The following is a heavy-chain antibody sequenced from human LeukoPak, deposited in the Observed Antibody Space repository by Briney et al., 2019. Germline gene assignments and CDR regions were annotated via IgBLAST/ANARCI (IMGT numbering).Heavy chain of an antibody. CDR3: ARLGAGPTYYDFWSGYSSFYFDY. D-gene: IGHD3-3*01. Sequence: GSLRLSCAASGFTFSSYWMSWVRQAPGKGLEWIGGIHYSGNTYYNPSLKSRVTISVDTSKNQFSLKLSSVTAADTAVYYCARLGAGPTYYDFWSGYSSFYFDYWGQGTLVTVSS. CDR2: IHYSGNT. V-gene: IGHV4-39*01. CDR1: GFTFSSYW. J-gene: IGHJ4*02.